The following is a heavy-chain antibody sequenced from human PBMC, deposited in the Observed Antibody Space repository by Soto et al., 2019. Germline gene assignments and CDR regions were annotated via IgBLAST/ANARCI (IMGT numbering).Heavy chain of an antibody. CDR2: ISYHGSDK. J-gene: IGHJ4*02. CDR1: GFTFSNYG. CDR3: AKDHVTTTVTTVGY. Sequence: QVQLVESGGGVVQPGRSLRLSCAASGFTFSNYGMHWVRQAPGKGLEWVAVISYHGSDKYYADSVKGRFTISRDNSKNTLYLQMDSRRAEDTAVYYCAKDHVTTTVTTVGYWGQGTLVTVSS. D-gene: IGHD4-17*01. V-gene: IGHV3-30*18.